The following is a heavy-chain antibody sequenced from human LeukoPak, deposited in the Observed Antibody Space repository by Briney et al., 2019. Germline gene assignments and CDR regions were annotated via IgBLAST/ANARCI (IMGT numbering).Heavy chain of an antibody. J-gene: IGHJ3*02. Sequence: SETLSLTCTVSGGSISSYYWSWIRQPPWKGLEWIGYIYYSGSTNYNPSLKSRVTISVDTSKNQFSLKLSSVTAADTAVYYCARAKPYDFWSGYQHHDAFDIWGQGTMVTVSS. CDR1: GGSISSYY. D-gene: IGHD3-3*01. V-gene: IGHV4-59*01. CDR3: ARAKPYDFWSGYQHHDAFDI. CDR2: IYYSGST.